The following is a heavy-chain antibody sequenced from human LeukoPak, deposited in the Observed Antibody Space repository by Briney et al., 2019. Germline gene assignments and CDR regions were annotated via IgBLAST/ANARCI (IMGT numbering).Heavy chain of an antibody. J-gene: IGHJ4*02. D-gene: IGHD3-16*01. CDR2: IYYSGST. CDR3: SRGGYGGLTDFDS. Sequence: SETLSLTCAVYGGSFSGYYWSWIRQPPGKGLEWIGYIYYSGSTNYNPSLKSRVTISVDTSKNQFSLKLNSVTAADTAVYYCSRGGYGGLTDFDSWGQGTLVTVSP. CDR1: GGSFSGYY. V-gene: IGHV4-59*01.